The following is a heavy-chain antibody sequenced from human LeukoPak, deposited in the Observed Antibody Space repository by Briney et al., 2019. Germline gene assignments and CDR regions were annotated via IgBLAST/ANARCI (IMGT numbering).Heavy chain of an antibody. J-gene: IGHJ5*02. CDR2: MNSGGSTI. CDR3: ARDHYDFWSGPRGNNWFDP. D-gene: IGHD3-3*01. V-gene: IGHV3-74*01. Sequence: GGSLRLSCAASGFTFSTYWMHWVRQAPGKGLMWVSRMNSGGSTINYADSVKGRFTISRDNAKNSLYLQMNSLRAEDTAVYYCARDHYDFWSGPRGNNWFDPWGQGTLVTVSS. CDR1: GFTFSTYW.